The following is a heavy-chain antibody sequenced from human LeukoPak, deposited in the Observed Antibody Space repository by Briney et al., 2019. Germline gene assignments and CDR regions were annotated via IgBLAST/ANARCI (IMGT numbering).Heavy chain of an antibody. CDR2: VYYPGSP. CDR1: GGSISAIPYY. D-gene: IGHD3-10*01. J-gene: IGHJ5*01. Sequence: SETLPHTCTVSGGSISAIPYYWGWIRQPPGKGLEWIGSVYYPGSPYYNPSLKTRVTISVDTPKNQFSLKLSSVTAADTAVYFCARSHFYGSGVDSWGEGTLVTVSS. V-gene: IGHV4-39*01. CDR3: ARSHFYGSGVDS.